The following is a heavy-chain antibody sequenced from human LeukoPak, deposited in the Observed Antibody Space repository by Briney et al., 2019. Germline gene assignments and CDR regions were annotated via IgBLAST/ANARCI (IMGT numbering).Heavy chain of an antibody. CDR2: TSYDGSNK. V-gene: IGHV3-30-3*01. Sequence: GRSLRLSCAASGFTFSAYAMHWVRQASGKGLEWVAITSYDGSNKYYADSVKGRFTISRDNSKNTLYLQMNSLRAEDTAVYYCARDRSSSFSDNYYGMDVWGQGTTVTVSS. J-gene: IGHJ6*02. CDR3: ARDRSSSFSDNYYGMDV. CDR1: GFTFSAYA. D-gene: IGHD6-6*01.